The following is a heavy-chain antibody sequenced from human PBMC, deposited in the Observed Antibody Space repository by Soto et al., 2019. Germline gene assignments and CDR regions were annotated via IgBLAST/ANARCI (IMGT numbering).Heavy chain of an antibody. CDR3: ARHGLLWFGELLGANWFDP. CDR1: GGSISSSSYY. V-gene: IGHV4-39*01. Sequence: SETLSLTCTVSGGSISSSSYYWGWIRQPPGKGLEWIGSIYYSGSTYYNPSLKSRVTISVDTSKNQFSLKLSSVTAADTAVYYCARHGLLWFGELLGANWFDPWGQGTLVTVSS. CDR2: IYYSGST. J-gene: IGHJ5*02. D-gene: IGHD3-10*01.